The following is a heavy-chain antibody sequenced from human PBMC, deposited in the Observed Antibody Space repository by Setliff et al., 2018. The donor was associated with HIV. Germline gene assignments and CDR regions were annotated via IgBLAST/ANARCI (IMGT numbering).Heavy chain of an antibody. Sequence: PGGSLRLSCAASGFSLDDYAMHWVRQAPGKGLGWVSGISWNSGSIGYADSVKGRFTISRDNAKNTLYLQMNSLRAEDTAVYFCVRAPPNSEYWGRGTLVTVSS. CDR3: VRAPPNSEY. CDR2: ISWNSGSI. J-gene: IGHJ4*02. V-gene: IGHV3-9*01. CDR1: GFSLDDYA.